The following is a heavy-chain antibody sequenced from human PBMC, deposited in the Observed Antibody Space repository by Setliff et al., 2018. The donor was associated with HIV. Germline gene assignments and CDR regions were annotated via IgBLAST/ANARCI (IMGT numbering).Heavy chain of an antibody. D-gene: IGHD3-3*01. J-gene: IGHJ3*02. Sequence: PSETLSLTCAVYGGSFSGFYWSWIRQPPGKGLEWIGEINHSGSTNYNPSLKSRVTIPVDTSKNQFSLKLSSVTAADTAVYYCARTLLTHYNFWSGYYSYDAFDIWGQGTMVTVSS. CDR3: ARTLLTHYNFWSGYYSYDAFDI. CDR2: INHSGST. CDR1: GGSFSGFY. V-gene: IGHV4-34*01.